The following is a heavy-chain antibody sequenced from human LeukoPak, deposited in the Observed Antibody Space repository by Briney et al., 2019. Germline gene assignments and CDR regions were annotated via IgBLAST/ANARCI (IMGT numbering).Heavy chain of an antibody. CDR2: TSSSSSYI. J-gene: IGHJ6*02. D-gene: IGHD3-10*01. V-gene: IGHV3-21*01. Sequence: GGSLRLSCAASGFTFSSYSMNWVRQAPGKGLEWVSSTSSSSSYIYYADSVKVRFTISRDNAKNSLYRQMNSLRAEDTDLYYCWRDYLADGSGSYYRHPGMDVLGQGTMVTVSS. CDR1: GFTFSSYS. CDR3: WRDYLADGSGSYYRHPGMDV.